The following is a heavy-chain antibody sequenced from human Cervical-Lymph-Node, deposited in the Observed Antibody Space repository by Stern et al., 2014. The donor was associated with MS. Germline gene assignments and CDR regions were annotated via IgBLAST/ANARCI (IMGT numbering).Heavy chain of an antibody. CDR3: ARTYGSSGWYVDY. Sequence: EVQLVESGAEVKKPGESLKISCKGSGYSFTSYWLGWGRQMPGKGLEWTGVIYPGESATRYSPSFQGQVTISADKSISTAYLQWSSLKASDTAMYYCARTYGSSGWYVDYWGQGTLVTVSS. J-gene: IGHJ4*02. CDR2: IYPGESAT. D-gene: IGHD6-19*01. CDR1: GYSFTSYW. V-gene: IGHV5-51*01.